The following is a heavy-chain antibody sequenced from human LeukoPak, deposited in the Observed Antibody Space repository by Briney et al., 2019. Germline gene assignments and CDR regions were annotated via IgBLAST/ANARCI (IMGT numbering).Heavy chain of an antibody. CDR1: GFTFDDYA. CDR2: ISWNSGSI. D-gene: IGHD2-15*01. J-gene: IGHJ4*02. Sequence: GRSLRLSCATSGFTFDDYAMHWVRQAPGKGLEWVSGISWNSGSIGYADSVKGRFTISRDNAKNSLYLQMNSLRAEDTALYYCAKDKARYCSGGSCHLFDYWGQGTLVTVSS. CDR3: AKDKARYCSGGSCHLFDY. V-gene: IGHV3-9*01.